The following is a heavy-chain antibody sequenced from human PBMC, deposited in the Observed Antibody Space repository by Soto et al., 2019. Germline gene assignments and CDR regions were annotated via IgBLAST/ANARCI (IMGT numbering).Heavy chain of an antibody. D-gene: IGHD2-8*02. Sequence: VQLLESGGGLVQPGGSLRLSCAASGFTFSSYAMNWVRQTPGEGLEWVSGISDSGGSPYYADSVKGRFTISRDNSKNTLYLQMDSLRAEVTGVYYCARHALGLSPWWYNWFDRWGQGTPVSVSS. CDR3: ARHALGLSPWWYNWFDR. CDR1: GFTFSSYA. J-gene: IGHJ5*02. CDR2: ISDSGGSP. V-gene: IGHV3-23*01.